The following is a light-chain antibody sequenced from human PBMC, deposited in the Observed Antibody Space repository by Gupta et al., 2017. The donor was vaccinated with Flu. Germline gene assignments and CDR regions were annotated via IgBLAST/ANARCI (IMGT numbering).Light chain of an antibody. CDR1: QSVSSSD. Sequence: EIVLTQPPGTLSLSPGERATLSCRASQSVSSSDLAWYQQKPGQAPRLLIYGASSRATGIPDRCSGSGSGTDVMLPISRLEPEDVAVDYCQQYGSYYYSFGQGTKLEIK. CDR2: GAS. CDR3: QQYGSYYYS. V-gene: IGKV3-20*01. J-gene: IGKJ2*03.